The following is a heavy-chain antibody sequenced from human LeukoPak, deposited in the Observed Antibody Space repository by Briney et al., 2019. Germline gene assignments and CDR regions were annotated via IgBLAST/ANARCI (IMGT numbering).Heavy chain of an antibody. CDR2: ISGSGGST. CDR1: GFTFSSYT. V-gene: IGHV3-23*01. D-gene: IGHD6-13*01. J-gene: IGHJ4*02. Sequence: GGSLRLSCAASGFTFSSYTMSWVCQAPGKGLEWVSAISGSGGSTYYADSVKGRFTISRDNSKNTLYLQMNSLRAEDTAVYYCAKDRYSSPVDYWGQGTLVTVSS. CDR3: AKDRYSSPVDY.